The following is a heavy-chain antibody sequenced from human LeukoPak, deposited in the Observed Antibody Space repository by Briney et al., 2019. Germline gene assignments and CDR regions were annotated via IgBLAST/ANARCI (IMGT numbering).Heavy chain of an antibody. CDR2: VYTSGST. CDR1: GGSISTYY. CDR3: ARGYGENDY. V-gene: IGHV4-4*07. J-gene: IGHJ4*02. Sequence: SETLSLTCTVSGGSISTYYWTWIRQPAGKGLEWIGRVYTSGSTYYNPSLQSRVTMSVDTSKNQFSLKLNSVTAADTAVYYCARGYGENDYWGQGTLVTVSS. D-gene: IGHD4-17*01.